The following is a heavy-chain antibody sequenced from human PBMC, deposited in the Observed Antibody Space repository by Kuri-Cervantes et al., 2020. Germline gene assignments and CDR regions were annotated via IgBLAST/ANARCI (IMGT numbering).Heavy chain of an antibody. D-gene: IGHD1-26*01. CDR3: ARPSGSYSLLDAFDI. J-gene: IGHJ3*02. CDR1: GFTFDDYA. Sequence: SLKISCAASGFTFDDYAMHWVRQAPGKGPEWVSGISWNSGSIGYADSVKGRFTISRDNAKNSLYLQMNSLRAEDTAVYYCARPSGSYSLLDAFDIWGQGTMVTVSS. V-gene: IGHV3-9*01. CDR2: ISWNSGSI.